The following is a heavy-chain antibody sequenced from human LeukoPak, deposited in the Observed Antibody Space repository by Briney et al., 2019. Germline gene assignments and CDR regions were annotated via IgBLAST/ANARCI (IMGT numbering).Heavy chain of an antibody. V-gene: IGHV1-69*04. D-gene: IGHD3-22*01. CDR2: IIPILGIA. Sequence: SVKVSCKASGGTFSSYAISWVRQAPGQGLEWMGRIIPILGIANYAQKFQGRVTMTRNTSISTAYMELSSLRSEDTAVYYCARAQRTSITMIVVVINYYFDYWGQGTLVTVSS. CDR1: GGTFSSYA. J-gene: IGHJ4*02. CDR3: ARAQRTSITMIVVVINYYFDY.